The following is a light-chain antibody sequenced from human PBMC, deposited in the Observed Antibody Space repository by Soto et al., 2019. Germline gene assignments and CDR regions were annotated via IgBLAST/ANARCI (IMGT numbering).Light chain of an antibody. Sequence: DIQMTQSPSTLSASVGDRVTITCRASQTISNWLAWYQQKPGKAPKVLIFDASTLDGGVPSRFSGRRSGTDFTLTISSLQPSDFATYYCQQYNTYPLNFGGGTKVDIK. CDR1: QTISNW. CDR2: DAS. J-gene: IGKJ4*01. CDR3: QQYNTYPLN. V-gene: IGKV1-5*01.